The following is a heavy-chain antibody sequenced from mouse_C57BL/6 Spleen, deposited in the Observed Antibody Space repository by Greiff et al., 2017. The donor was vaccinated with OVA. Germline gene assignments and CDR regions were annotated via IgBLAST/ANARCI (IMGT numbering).Heavy chain of an antibody. CDR2: ISDGGSYT. CDR1: GFTFSSYA. J-gene: IGHJ1*03. D-gene: IGHD2-1*01. CDR3: ARDVYYGNSYWYFDV. Sequence: EVQLVESGGGLVKPGGSLKLSCAASGFTFSSYAMSWVRQTPEKRLEWVATISDGGSYTYYPDNVKGRFTISRDNAKNNLYLQMSHLKSEDTAMYYCARDVYYGNSYWYFDVWGTGTTVTVSS. V-gene: IGHV5-4*01.